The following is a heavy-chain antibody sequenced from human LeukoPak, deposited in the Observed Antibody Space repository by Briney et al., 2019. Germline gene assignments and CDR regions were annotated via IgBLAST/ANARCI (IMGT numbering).Heavy chain of an antibody. CDR3: TRDRAYGALDY. J-gene: IGHJ4*02. CDR1: GFTFSLYE. CDR2: INGDGSLN. V-gene: IGHV3-7*01. Sequence: GGSLRLSCAASGFTFSLYEMNWVRQAPGKGLEWVANINGDGSLNGHVASVKGRFTISRDNAKNSVYLQMISLRDEDTAVYYCTRDRAYGALDYWGQGTLVTVSS. D-gene: IGHD4/OR15-4a*01.